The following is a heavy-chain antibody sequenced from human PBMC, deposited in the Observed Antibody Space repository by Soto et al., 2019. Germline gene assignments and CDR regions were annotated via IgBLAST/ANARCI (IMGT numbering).Heavy chain of an antibody. D-gene: IGHD3-22*01. J-gene: IGHJ4*02. CDR3: ARAPMVLTRSYFDS. CDR2: ISSSGNT. CDR1: DGSISNFY. V-gene: IGHV4-59*01. Sequence: SETLSLTCTVSDGSISNFYWSWIRQPPGKGLEWIGYISSSGNTNYNPSLKSRVSISVDTSKNQFSLDLTSVTAADTAVYYCARAPMVLTRSYFDSWGQGTPVTVSS.